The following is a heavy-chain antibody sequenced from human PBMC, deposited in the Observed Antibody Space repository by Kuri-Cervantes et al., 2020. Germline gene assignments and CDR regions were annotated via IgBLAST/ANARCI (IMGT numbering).Heavy chain of an antibody. CDR2: IYTSGST. V-gene: IGHV4-39*07. J-gene: IGHJ4*02. CDR3: ARGTRYCSGGSCHYYFDY. D-gene: IGHD2-15*01. Sequence: SETLSLTCTVSGGSISSSSYYWGWIRQPPGKGLEWIGRIYTSGSTNYNPSLKSRVTMSVDTSKNQFSLKLSSVTAADTAVYYCARGTRYCSGGSCHYYFDYWGQGTLVTVSS. CDR1: GGSISSSSYY.